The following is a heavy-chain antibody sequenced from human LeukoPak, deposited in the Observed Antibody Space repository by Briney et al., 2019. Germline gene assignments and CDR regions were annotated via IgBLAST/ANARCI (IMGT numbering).Heavy chain of an antibody. CDR1: GGSISTSNYY. Sequence: SETLSLTCTVSGGSISTSNYYWGWIRQPPGKGLEWIGNIFYSGSTYYSPSLKSRVTISLDTSRNQFSLKLTSVTAADTAVYYCAKSNGYGLVGIWGQGTMVTVSS. J-gene: IGHJ3*02. CDR2: IFYSGST. V-gene: IGHV4-39*07. D-gene: IGHD3-10*01. CDR3: AKSNGYGLVGI.